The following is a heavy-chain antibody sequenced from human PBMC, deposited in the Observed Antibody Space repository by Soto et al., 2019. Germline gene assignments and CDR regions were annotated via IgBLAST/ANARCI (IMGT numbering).Heavy chain of an antibody. J-gene: IGHJ4*02. Sequence: VKVSCKGSGGTFSRYAISWVRQAPGQGLEWMGGIIPMFGRANYAQKFQGRVTITADESTNTAYMELSSLRSEDTAVYYCARLGQTGNAFDHWGQGTLRTVFS. CDR1: GGTFSRYA. CDR2: IIPMFGRA. CDR3: ARLGQTGNAFDH. D-gene: IGHD3-9*01. V-gene: IGHV1-69*13.